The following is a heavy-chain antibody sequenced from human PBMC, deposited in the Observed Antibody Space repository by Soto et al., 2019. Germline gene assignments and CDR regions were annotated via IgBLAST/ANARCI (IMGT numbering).Heavy chain of an antibody. V-gene: IGHV1-69*01. CDR3: ARIGDGNQRPFDY. D-gene: IGHD6-25*01. Sequence: QVRLVQSGAEVKKPGSSVKVSCKASGYTFSSYTINWVRQAPGQGLELMGGIIPVFNSATNEQKFQGRVTITADESTSTAYLELRSLRSEDTAVYYCARIGDGNQRPFDYWGQGTLVTVSS. J-gene: IGHJ4*02. CDR2: IIPVFNSA. CDR1: GYTFSSYT.